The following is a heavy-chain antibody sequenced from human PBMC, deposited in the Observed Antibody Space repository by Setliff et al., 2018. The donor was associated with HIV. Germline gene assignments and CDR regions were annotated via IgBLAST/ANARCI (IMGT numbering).Heavy chain of an antibody. CDR1: GGSISSTSYY. J-gene: IGHJ4*02. V-gene: IGHV4-61*05. D-gene: IGHD3-10*01. CDR2: IYYSGMT. Sequence: SETLSLTCTVSGGSISSTSYYWSWIRQPPGKGLEWIGDIYYSGMTNYNPSLQSRVTISLDTSKNQFSLKLSSVTAADTAVYYCARGLDYYGSGSYLPLGYWGQGTPVTVSS. CDR3: ARGLDYYGSGSYLPLGY.